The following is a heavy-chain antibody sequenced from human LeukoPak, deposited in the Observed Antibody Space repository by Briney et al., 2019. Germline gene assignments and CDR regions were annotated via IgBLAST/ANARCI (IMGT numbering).Heavy chain of an antibody. Sequence: PSETLSLTCTVSGGSISNYYWGWIRQPPGEGLEWIGTLYYSGSTYYNPSLKSRVTISVDTSKNQFSLKLSSVTAADTAVYYCARDHDYGDPRSDYWGQGTLVTVSS. V-gene: IGHV4-39*07. CDR3: ARDHDYGDPRSDY. CDR2: LYYSGST. CDR1: GGSISNYY. J-gene: IGHJ4*02. D-gene: IGHD4-17*01.